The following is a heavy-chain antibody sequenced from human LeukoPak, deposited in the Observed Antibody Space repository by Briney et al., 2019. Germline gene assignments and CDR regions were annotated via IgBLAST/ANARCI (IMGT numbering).Heavy chain of an antibody. V-gene: IGHV4-39*07. CDR1: GGSISSGTYY. CDR3: ARVMFLEWLLYRQGAYFDY. J-gene: IGHJ4*02. D-gene: IGHD3-3*01. Sequence: PSETLSLTCTVSGGSISSGTYYWGWIRQSPGKGLEWIGSIYHTGSTYYNPSFKSRVTMSVHTSKNQFSLKLSSLTAADTAVYYCARVMFLEWLLYRQGAYFDYWGQGTLVTVSS. CDR2: IYHTGST.